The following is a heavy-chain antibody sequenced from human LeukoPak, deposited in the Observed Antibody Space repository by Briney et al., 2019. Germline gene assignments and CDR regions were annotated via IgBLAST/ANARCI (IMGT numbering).Heavy chain of an antibody. V-gene: IGHV3-23*01. CDR3: SNGRTSSGTLQHAY. CDR2: ISGSGGST. D-gene: IGHD6-19*01. J-gene: IGHJ4*02. Sequence: GGSLRLSCAASGFTFGNAWRTWVRQAPGKGLEWVSAISGSGGSTYYAYSVKGRFTSSRDNSENTLYLQMNSLRAEDTALYYCSNGRTSSGTLQHAYWGQGPLVTVSS. CDR1: GFTFGNAW.